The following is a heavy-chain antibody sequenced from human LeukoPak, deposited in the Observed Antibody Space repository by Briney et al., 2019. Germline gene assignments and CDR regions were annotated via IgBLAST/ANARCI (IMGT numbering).Heavy chain of an antibody. CDR2: IIPIFGTA. CDR1: GGTFSSYA. Sequence: SVKVSCKASGGTFSSYAISWVRQAPGQGLEWMGGIIPIFGTANYAQKFQGRVTITRDTSASTAYMELSSLRSEDTAVYYCARGADSSSCTFDYWGQGTLVTVSS. J-gene: IGHJ4*02. D-gene: IGHD6-13*01. V-gene: IGHV1-69*05. CDR3: ARGADSSSCTFDY.